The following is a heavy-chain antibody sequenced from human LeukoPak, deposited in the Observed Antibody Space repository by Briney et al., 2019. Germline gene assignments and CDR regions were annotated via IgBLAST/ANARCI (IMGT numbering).Heavy chain of an antibody. CDR3: ARSSGWYVGGFDY. CDR1: GGTFSSYA. D-gene: IGHD6-19*01. J-gene: IGHJ4*02. CDR2: IIPILGIA. V-gene: IGHV1-69*04. Sequence: SVKVSCKASGGTFSSYAISWVRQAPGQGLEWMGRIIPILGIANYAQKFQGRVTITADRSTSTAYMELSSLRSEDTAVYYCARSSGWYVGGFDYWGQGTLVTVSS.